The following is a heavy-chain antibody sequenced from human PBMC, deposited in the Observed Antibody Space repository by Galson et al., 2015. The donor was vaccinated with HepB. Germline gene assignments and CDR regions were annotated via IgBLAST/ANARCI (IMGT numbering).Heavy chain of an antibody. J-gene: IGHJ4*02. V-gene: IGHV3-7*01. Sequence: SLRLSCAASGFRFGSYWMTWVRRAPGKGLEWVAYIKWGGSAVDYVDSVKGRFSISRDNAHNLVYLQMDSLTVEDTAVYYCARIIPPGYYDFWGQGTLVTVSS. CDR1: GFRFGSYW. CDR2: IKWGGSAV. CDR3: ARIIPPGYYDF.